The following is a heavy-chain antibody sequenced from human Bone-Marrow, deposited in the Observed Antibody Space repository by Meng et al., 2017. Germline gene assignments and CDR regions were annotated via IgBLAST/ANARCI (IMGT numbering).Heavy chain of an antibody. Sequence: GESLKISCAASGFTFSSYWMHWVRQAPGKGLVWVPRINSDGSSTSYADSVKGRFTISRDNAKNTLYLQMNSLRAEDTAVYYCARVYYDSSGYPGYWGQGTLVTVSS. D-gene: IGHD3-22*01. J-gene: IGHJ4*02. CDR3: ARVYYDSSGYPGY. CDR1: GFTFSSYW. V-gene: IGHV3-74*01. CDR2: INSDGSST.